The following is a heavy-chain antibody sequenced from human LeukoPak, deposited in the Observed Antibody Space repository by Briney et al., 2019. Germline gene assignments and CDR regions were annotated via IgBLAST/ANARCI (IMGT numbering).Heavy chain of an antibody. D-gene: IGHD1-1*01. V-gene: IGHV3-7*01. Sequence: PVRSLRLSCAASGLTFREAWITSVRQVPGQGLEWVAHINQEGEGIQYVDSVRGRFTISRDNAEGSVYLQRNSLRAEDTAIYHCATYINWVAGDVWGQGTTVSVSS. CDR2: INQEGEGI. CDR1: GLTFREAW. J-gene: IGHJ6*01. CDR3: ATYINWVAGDV.